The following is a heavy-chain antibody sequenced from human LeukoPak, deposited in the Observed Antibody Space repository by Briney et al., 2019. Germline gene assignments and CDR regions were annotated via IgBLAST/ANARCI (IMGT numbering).Heavy chain of an antibody. CDR1: GVTFSSYS. J-gene: IGHJ4*02. D-gene: IGHD6-19*01. CDR2: ISSSSSIT. V-gene: IGHV3-48*01. CDR3: ARVFFAVAAPFDY. Sequence: PGGSLRLSCAASGVTFSSYSMNWVRQAPGKGLEWVSYISSSSSITYYADSVKGRFTISRDNSKNTLYLQMNSLRAEDTAVYYCARVFFAVAAPFDYWGQGTLVTVSS.